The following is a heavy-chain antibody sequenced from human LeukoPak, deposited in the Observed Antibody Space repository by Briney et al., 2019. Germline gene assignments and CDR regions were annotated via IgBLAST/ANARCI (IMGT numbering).Heavy chain of an antibody. D-gene: IGHD1-1*01. J-gene: IGHJ6*03. Sequence: ASVKVSCKASGYTFTSYGISWVRQAPGQGLEWMGWISAYNGNTNYAQKLQGRVTMTTDTSTSTAYMELRSLRSDDTAVYYCARDHRRTATYYYYYMDVWGKGTTVTVSS. CDR2: ISAYNGNT. V-gene: IGHV1-18*01. CDR3: ARDHRRTATYYYYYMDV. CDR1: GYTFTSYG.